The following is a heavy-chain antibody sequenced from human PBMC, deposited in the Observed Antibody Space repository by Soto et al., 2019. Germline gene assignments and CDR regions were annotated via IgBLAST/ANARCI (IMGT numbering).Heavy chain of an antibody. J-gene: IGHJ4*02. Sequence: GVSLRLSCAASGFTFSTYSMNWVRPAPGKGLEWVSSISRDISYIYYADSVKGRFTISRDNANNSLYLQMSSLRAEDTAVYHCVASSRYYDFRSGYQGDFDYWGQGTLVTVSS. V-gene: IGHV3-21*01. CDR2: ISRDISYI. CDR1: GFTFSTYS. CDR3: VASSRYYDFRSGYQGDFDY. D-gene: IGHD3-3*01.